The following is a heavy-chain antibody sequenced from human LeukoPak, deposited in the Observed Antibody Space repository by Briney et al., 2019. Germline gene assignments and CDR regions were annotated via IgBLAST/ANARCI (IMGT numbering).Heavy chain of an antibody. Sequence: GGSLRLSCAASGFTFSDHYVDWVRQAPGKGLEWVGRTRNKANDYTTEYAASVRGRFTIPRHDSENSLYLQMNSLKIEDTAVYYCARSDSSGYFYRWGQGTLVTVSS. CDR1: GFTFSDHY. J-gene: IGHJ4*02. CDR2: TRNKANDYTT. CDR3: ARSDSSGYFYR. V-gene: IGHV3-72*01. D-gene: IGHD3-22*01.